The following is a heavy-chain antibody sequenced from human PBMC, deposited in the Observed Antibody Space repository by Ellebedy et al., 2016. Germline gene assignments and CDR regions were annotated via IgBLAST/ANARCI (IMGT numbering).Heavy chain of an antibody. CDR3: ARDDRAGDSPVYRGRPCLAYYYYGMDV. CDR2: INPNSGGT. Sequence: ASVKVSCKASGYTFTGYYMHWVRQAPGQGLGWMGWINPNSGGTNYAQKFQGRVTITADESTSTAYMELSSLRSEDTAVYYCARDDRAGDSPVYRGRPCLAYYYYGMDVWGQGTTVTVSS. V-gene: IGHV1-2*02. J-gene: IGHJ6*02. D-gene: IGHD3-16*01. CDR1: GYTFTGYY.